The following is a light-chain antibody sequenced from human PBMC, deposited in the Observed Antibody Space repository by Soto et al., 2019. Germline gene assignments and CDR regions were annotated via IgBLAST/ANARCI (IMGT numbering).Light chain of an antibody. V-gene: IGKV3-20*01. CDR3: QQYGSSRT. J-gene: IGKJ1*01. CDR1: QSVSSSY. Sequence: EIVLTQSPGTLSLSPWERATLSCRASQSVSSSYLAWYQQKPGQAPRLLIYGASSRATGIPDRFSGSGSGTDFTLTISRLEPEDFAVYYCQQYGSSRTLGQGTKVDIK. CDR2: GAS.